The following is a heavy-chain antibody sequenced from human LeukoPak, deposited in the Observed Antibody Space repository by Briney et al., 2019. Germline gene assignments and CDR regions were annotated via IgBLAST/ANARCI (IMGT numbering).Heavy chain of an antibody. V-gene: IGHV3-73*01. CDR1: GFTFSGSA. J-gene: IGHJ4*02. CDR2: IRSKANSYTT. CDR3: TSPHDYGDY. Sequence: GGSLKLSCAASGFTFSGSAMHWVRQASGKGLEWVGRIRSKANSYTTAYAASVKGRFTISRDDSKNTAYLQMNSLKTEDTAVYYCTSPHDYGDYWGQGTLVTVSS.